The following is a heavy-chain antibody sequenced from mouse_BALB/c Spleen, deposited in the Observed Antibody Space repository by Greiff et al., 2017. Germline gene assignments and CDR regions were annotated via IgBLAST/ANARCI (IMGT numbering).Heavy chain of an antibody. D-gene: IGHD4-1*01. CDR2: ISYSGST. Sequence: EVKLLESGPGLVKPSQSLSLTCTVTGYSITSDYAWNWIRQFPGNKLEWMGYISYSGSTSYNPSLKSRISITRDTSKNQFFLQLNSVTTEDTATYYCARETGPYAMDYWGQGTSVTVSS. CDR1: GYSITSDYA. CDR3: ARETGPYAMDY. V-gene: IGHV3-2*02. J-gene: IGHJ4*01.